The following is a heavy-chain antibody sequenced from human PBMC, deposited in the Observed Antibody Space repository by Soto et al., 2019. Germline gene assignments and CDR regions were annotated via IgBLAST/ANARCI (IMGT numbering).Heavy chain of an antibody. CDR3: ARRLGHCSSTSCYKGRSNWFDP. CDR2: IYYSGST. J-gene: IGHJ5*02. CDR1: GGSISSSSYY. D-gene: IGHD2-2*02. Sequence: QLQLQESGPGLVKPSETLSLTCTVSGGSISSSSYYWGWIRQPPGKGLEWIGSIYYSGSTYYNPSLKSRVTISVDTSKNQFSLKLSSVTAADTAVYYCARRLGHCSSTSCYKGRSNWFDPWGQGTLVTVSS. V-gene: IGHV4-39*01.